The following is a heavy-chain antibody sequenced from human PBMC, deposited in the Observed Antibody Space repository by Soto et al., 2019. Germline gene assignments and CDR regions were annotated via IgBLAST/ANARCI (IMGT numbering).Heavy chain of an antibody. Sequence: QVQLVESGGGVVQPGRSLRLSCAASGFSFSNCGMHWVRQAPGKGLEWVAAISSDGSDKYYSESVKGRFTISRDNSKNTLFLQMNSLRVEDTAVYYCITGSEVAREELDYWGQGTLVTVSS. V-gene: IGHV3-30*03. CDR3: ITGSEVAREELDY. D-gene: IGHD2-15*01. J-gene: IGHJ4*02. CDR2: ISSDGSDK. CDR1: GFSFSNCG.